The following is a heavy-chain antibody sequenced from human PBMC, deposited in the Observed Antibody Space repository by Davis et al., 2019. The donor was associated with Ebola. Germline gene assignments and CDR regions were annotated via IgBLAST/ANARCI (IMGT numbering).Heavy chain of an antibody. CDR2: ISAYNGNT. CDR1: GYTFTSYG. D-gene: IGHD3-3*01. J-gene: IGHJ4*02. Sequence: ASVKVSCKASGYTFTSYGISWVRQAPGQGLEWMGWISAYNGNTNYAQKLQGRVTMTTDTSTSTAYMELRSLRSDDTAVYYCARVVLIPRTIFGVAPDCWGQGTLVTVSS. V-gene: IGHV1-18*04. CDR3: ARVVLIPRTIFGVAPDC.